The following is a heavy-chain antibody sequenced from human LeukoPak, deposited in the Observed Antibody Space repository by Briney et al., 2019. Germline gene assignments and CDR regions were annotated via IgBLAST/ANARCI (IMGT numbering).Heavy chain of an antibody. Sequence: PSETLSLTCAVYGGSFSGYYWSWIRQPPGKGLEWIGEINHSGSTNYNPSLKSRVTISVDTSKNQFSLKLSSVTAADTAVYYCARTNIEADGTVDSWGQGTLVTVSS. CDR2: INHSGST. V-gene: IGHV4-34*01. D-gene: IGHD6-13*01. CDR1: GGSFSGYY. J-gene: IGHJ4*02. CDR3: ARTNIEADGTVDS.